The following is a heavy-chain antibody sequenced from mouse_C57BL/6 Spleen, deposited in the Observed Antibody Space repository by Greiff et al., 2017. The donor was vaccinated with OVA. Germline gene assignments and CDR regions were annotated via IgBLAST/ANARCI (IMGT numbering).Heavy chain of an antibody. CDR3: ARWGFITTVGNFDY. Sequence: VQLQQPGAELVMPGASVKLSCKASGYTFTSYWMHWVKQRPGQGLEWIGEIDPSDSYTNYNQKFKGKSTLTVDKSSSTAYMQLSSLTSEDSAVYYCARWGFITTVGNFDYWGQGTTLTVSS. J-gene: IGHJ2*01. V-gene: IGHV1-69*01. CDR2: IDPSDSYT. CDR1: GYTFTSYW. D-gene: IGHD1-1*01.